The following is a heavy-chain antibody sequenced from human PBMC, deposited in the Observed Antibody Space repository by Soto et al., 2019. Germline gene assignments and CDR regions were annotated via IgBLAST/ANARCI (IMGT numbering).Heavy chain of an antibody. Sequence: PGGSLRLSCTASGFTFGDYAMSWFRQAPGKGLEWVGFIRSKAYGGTTEYAASVKGRFTISRDDSKSIDYLQMNSLKTEDTDVYYCTSLHDFWSGYYGYYFDYWGQGTLVTVSS. V-gene: IGHV3-49*03. CDR3: TSLHDFWSGYYGYYFDY. CDR1: GFTFGDYA. D-gene: IGHD3-3*01. J-gene: IGHJ4*02. CDR2: IRSKAYGGTT.